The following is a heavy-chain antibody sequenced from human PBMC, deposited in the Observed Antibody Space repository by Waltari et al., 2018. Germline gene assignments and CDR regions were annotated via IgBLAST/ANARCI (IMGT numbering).Heavy chain of an antibody. V-gene: IGHV3-9*01. J-gene: IGHJ4*02. CDR3: VRDAFGNTIGGVFDY. CDR1: GFMCADSD. CDR2: ISWNSNNI. Sequence: EVQLVESGGGLVQPGKSLRLSCVAAGFMCADSDMHWVRQVPGKGLEWLSGISWNSNNIVYADSVKGRFTISRDNAENSLYLLMNNLRAEDTALYYCVRDAFGNTIGGVFDYWGQGTLLTVSS. D-gene: IGHD3-3*01.